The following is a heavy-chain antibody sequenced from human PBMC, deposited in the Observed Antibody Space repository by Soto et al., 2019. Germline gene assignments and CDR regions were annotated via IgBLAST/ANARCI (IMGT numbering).Heavy chain of an antibody. Sequence: SETLSLTCTVPGGSISSGGYYWSWIRQHPGKGLEWIGYIYYSGSTYYNPSLKSRVTISVDTSKNQFSLKLSSVTAADTAVYYCARDYSGGNSDYYYGMDVWCQGTTVT. D-gene: IGHD3-10*01. CDR1: GGSISSGGYY. V-gene: IGHV4-31*03. CDR2: IYYSGST. J-gene: IGHJ6*02. CDR3: ARDYSGGNSDYYYGMDV.